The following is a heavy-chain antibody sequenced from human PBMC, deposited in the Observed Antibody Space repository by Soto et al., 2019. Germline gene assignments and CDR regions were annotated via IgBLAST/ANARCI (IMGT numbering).Heavy chain of an antibody. D-gene: IGHD6-13*01. J-gene: IGHJ2*01. CDR2: IIPIFGTP. V-gene: IGHV1-69*12. Sequence: QVQLVQSGAEMKKPGSPVKVSCKASGGTFISYAISWVRQAPGQGLEWMGGIIPIFGTPNYAQKFQDRVTITADEPTSTAYMELSSLRSDDTAVYYCARSPPYSNNWYVYFDLWGRGTLVTVSS. CDR1: GGTFISYA. CDR3: ARSPPYSNNWYVYFDL.